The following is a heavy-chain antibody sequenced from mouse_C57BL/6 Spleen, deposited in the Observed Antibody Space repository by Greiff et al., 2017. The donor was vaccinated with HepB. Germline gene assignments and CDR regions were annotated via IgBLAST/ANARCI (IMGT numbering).Heavy chain of an antibody. CDR2: IYPGDGDT. CDR3: ARRRDYDYYAIDY. D-gene: IGHD2-4*01. CDR1: GYAFSSSW. V-gene: IGHV1-82*01. J-gene: IGHJ4*01. Sequence: QVQLQQSGPELVKPGASVKISCKASGYAFSSSWMNWVKQRPGKGLEWIGRIYPGDGDTNYNGKFKGKATLTADKSSSTAYMQLSSLTSEDSAVYFCARRRDYDYYAIDYWGQGTSVTVSS.